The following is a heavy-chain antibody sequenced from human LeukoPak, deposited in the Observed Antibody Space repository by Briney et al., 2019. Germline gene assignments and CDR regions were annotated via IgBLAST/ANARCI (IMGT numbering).Heavy chain of an antibody. D-gene: IGHD5-24*01. J-gene: IGHJ4*02. Sequence: SGGSLRLSCAASGFTFDDYAMHWVRQAPGKGLEWVSGICWNSGSIGYADSVKGRFTISRDNAKNSLYLQMNSLRAEDTALYYCAKDIARDGYNYYFDYWGQGTLVTVSS. V-gene: IGHV3-9*01. CDR1: GFTFDDYA. CDR3: AKDIARDGYNYYFDY. CDR2: ICWNSGSI.